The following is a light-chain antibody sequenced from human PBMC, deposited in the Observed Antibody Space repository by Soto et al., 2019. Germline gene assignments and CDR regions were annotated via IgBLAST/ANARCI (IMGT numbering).Light chain of an antibody. CDR3: SSYASSSTLV. V-gene: IGLV2-14*01. CDR2: DVS. CDR1: SSDVGGHNS. J-gene: IGLJ1*01. Sequence: QSALTQPASVSGSPGQLITISCTGTSSDVGGHNSVAWYQHNPGQALKLMVYDVSNRLSGVSSRFSGSKSGNTDSLSISGLHAEYEADYYCSSYASSSTLVFRTGTKLTVL.